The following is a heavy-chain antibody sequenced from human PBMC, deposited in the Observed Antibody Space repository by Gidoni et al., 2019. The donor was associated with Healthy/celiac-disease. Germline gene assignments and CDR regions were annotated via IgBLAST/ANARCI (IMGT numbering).Heavy chain of an antibody. Sequence: QVQLVESGGGVVQPGSSLRLSCAASGFTFSSFSMHWVRQAPGKGLEWVAVISYDGSNKYYADSVKGRFTISRDNSKNTLYLQMNSLRAEDTAVYYCAREGRGYCTNGVCYGDFFDYWGQGTLVTVSS. CDR1: GFTFSSFS. CDR3: AREGRGYCTNGVCYGDFFDY. J-gene: IGHJ4*02. CDR2: ISYDGSNK. D-gene: IGHD2-8*01. V-gene: IGHV3-30-3*01.